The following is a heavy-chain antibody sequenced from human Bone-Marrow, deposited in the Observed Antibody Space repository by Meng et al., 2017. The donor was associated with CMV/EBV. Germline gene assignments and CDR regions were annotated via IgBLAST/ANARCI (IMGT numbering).Heavy chain of an antibody. CDR3: AREGVIANYYYYGMDV. V-gene: IGHV3-66*01. CDR1: GFTFSSYS. Sequence: GGSLRLSCAASGFTFSSYSMSWVRQAPGKGLEWVSVIYSGGSTYYADSVKGRFTISRDNSKNTLYLQMNSLRAEDTAVYYCAREGVIANYYYYGMDVWGQGTTATVSS. D-gene: IGHD2-21*01. CDR2: IYSGGST. J-gene: IGHJ6*02.